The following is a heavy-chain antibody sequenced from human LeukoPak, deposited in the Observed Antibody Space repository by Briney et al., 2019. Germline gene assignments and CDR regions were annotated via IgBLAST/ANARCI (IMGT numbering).Heavy chain of an antibody. V-gene: IGHV3-30-3*01. CDR2: ISYDGSNK. Sequence: GRSLRLSCAASGFTFSSYAMHWVRQAPGKGLEWVAVISYDGSNKYYADSVKGRFTISRDNSKNTLYLQMNSLRAEDTAVYYCARPLTGDHDAFDIWGQGTMVTVSS. CDR1: GFTFSSYA. J-gene: IGHJ3*02. CDR3: ARPLTGDHDAFDI. D-gene: IGHD7-27*01.